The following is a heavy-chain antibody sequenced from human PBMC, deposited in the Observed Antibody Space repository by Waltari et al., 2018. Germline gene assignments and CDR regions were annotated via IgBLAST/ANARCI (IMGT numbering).Heavy chain of an antibody. V-gene: IGHV3-23*01. Sequence: EVQLLESGGGLVKLGGPLRSPCAALGFTFRSYALSWVRQGPGKGLELVSSISISGDSRYYADSVKGRFTISRDNSKNTLYLQMNSLRAEDTAVYYCVKRAYDSSGYQRGNWFDAWGQGTLVIVSS. CDR2: ISISGDSR. CDR1: GFTFRSYA. D-gene: IGHD3-22*01. CDR3: VKRAYDSSGYQRGNWFDA. J-gene: IGHJ5*02.